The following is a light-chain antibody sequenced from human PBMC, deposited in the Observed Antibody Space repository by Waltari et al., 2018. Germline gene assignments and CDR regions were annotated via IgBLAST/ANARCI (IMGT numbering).Light chain of an antibody. CDR2: SSS. J-gene: IGKJ4*01. CDR1: QAISTY. V-gene: IGKV1-39*01. Sequence: PSSLSASVGDRVTITCRASQAISTYVNWYQQTPGMAPKLLIFSSSTLHRGVSSRFSGSGSGTEFTLTISNLQPDDFATYYCQQSYSAPLAFGGGTKLDI. CDR3: QQSYSAPLA.